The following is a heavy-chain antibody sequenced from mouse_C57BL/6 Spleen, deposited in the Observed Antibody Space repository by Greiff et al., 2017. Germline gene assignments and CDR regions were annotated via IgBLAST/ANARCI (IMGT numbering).Heavy chain of an antibody. CDR3: VARGRIYFHYAMDY. D-gene: IGHD3-3*01. Sequence: EVQLQQSGAELVKPGASVKLSCTASGFNIKDYYMHWVKQRTEQGLEWIGRIDPEDGETKYAQKFQGKATITADTASNTAYRQLSSLTSEDTAVYYCVARGRIYFHYAMDYWGQGASVTVSS. CDR2: IDPEDGET. V-gene: IGHV14-2*01. CDR1: GFNIKDYY. J-gene: IGHJ4*01.